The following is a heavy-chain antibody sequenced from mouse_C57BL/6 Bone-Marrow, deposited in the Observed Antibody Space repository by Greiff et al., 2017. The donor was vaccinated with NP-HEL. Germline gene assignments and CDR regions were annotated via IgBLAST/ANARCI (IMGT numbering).Heavy chain of an antibody. CDR3: ARWGDYYAMDY. CDR1: GFTFSSYG. Sequence: VQVVESGGDLVKPGGSLKLSCAASGFTFSSYGMSWVRQTPDKRLEWVATISSGGSYTYYPDSVKGRFTISRDNAKNTLYLQMSSLKSEDTAMYYCARWGDYYAMDYWGQGTSVTVSS. J-gene: IGHJ4*01. CDR2: ISSGGSYT. V-gene: IGHV5-6*01.